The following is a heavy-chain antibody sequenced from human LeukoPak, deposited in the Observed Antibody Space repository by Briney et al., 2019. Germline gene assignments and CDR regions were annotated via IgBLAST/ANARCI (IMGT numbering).Heavy chain of an antibody. CDR3: ASGGGGYFPAYYYYGMDV. D-gene: IGHD1-26*01. CDR1: GGSISSGGYY. Sequence: SETLSLTCTVSGGSISSGGYYWSWIRQHPGKGLEWIGYIYYSGSTNYNPSLKSRVTISVDTSKNQFSLKLSSVTAADTAVYYCASGGGGYFPAYYYYGMDVWGQGTTVTVSS. V-gene: IGHV4-61*08. J-gene: IGHJ6*02. CDR2: IYYSGST.